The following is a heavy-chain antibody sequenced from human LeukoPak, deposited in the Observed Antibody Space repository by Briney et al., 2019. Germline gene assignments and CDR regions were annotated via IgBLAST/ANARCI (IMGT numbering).Heavy chain of an antibody. J-gene: IGHJ4*02. D-gene: IGHD1-26*01. CDR1: GGTFSSYA. CDR3: ARDYSGSYSFDY. CDR2: IIPIFGTA. V-gene: IGHV1-69*13. Sequence: GASVKVSCKASGGTFSSYAISWVRQAPGQGLEWMGGIIPIFGTANYAQKFQGRVTITADESTSTAYMELSSLRSEDTAVYYCARDYSGSYSFDYWGQGTLVTVSS.